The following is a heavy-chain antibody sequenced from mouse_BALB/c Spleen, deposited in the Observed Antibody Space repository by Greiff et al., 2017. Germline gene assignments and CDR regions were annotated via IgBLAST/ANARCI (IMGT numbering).Heavy chain of an antibody. CDR2: ISSGGSYT. J-gene: IGHJ2*01. CDR1: GFTFSSYA. Sequence: EVQVVESGGGLVKPGGSLKLSCAASGFTFSSYAMSWVRQSPEKRLEWVAEISSGGSYTYYPDTVTGRFTISRDNAKNTLYLEMSSLRSEDTAMYYCARGGGNYPFDYWGQGTTLTVSS. D-gene: IGHD2-1*01. V-gene: IGHV5-9-4*01. CDR3: ARGGGNYPFDY.